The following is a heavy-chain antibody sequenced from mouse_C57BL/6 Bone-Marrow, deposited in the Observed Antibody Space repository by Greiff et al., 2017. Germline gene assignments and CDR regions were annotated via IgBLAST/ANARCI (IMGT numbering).Heavy chain of an antibody. V-gene: IGHV1-63*01. CDR3: ARWGYYGSSPYYYAMDY. J-gene: IGHJ4*01. D-gene: IGHD1-1*01. CDR1: GYTFTNYW. Sequence: QVQLQQSGAELVRPGTSVKMSCKASGYTFTNYWIGWAKQRPGHGLEWIGDIYPGGGYTNYHEKFKGKATLTADKSSSTAYMQFSSLTSEDSAIYYCARWGYYGSSPYYYAMDYWGQGTSVTVSS. CDR2: IYPGGGYT.